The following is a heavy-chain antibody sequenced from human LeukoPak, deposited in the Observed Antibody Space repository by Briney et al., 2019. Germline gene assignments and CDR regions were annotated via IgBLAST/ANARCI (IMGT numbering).Heavy chain of an antibody. CDR3: ARDRRYYGSGSYPRNWFDP. CDR1: GYTFTSYG. V-gene: IGHV1-18*01. Sequence: ASVKVSCKASGYTFTSYGISWVRKAPGQGLEWMGWISAYNGNTNYAQKLQGRVTMTTDTSTSTAYMELRSLRSDDTAVYYCARDRRYYGSGSYPRNWFDPWGQGTLVTVSS. J-gene: IGHJ5*02. CDR2: ISAYNGNT. D-gene: IGHD3-10*01.